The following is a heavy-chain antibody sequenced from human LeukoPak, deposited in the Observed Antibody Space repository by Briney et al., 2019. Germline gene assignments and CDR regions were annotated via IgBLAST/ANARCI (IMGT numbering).Heavy chain of an antibody. CDR3: AGGGIFTSRSFYGPPNFDY. Sequence: GGSLRLSCAASGFTFSSYSMNWVRQAPGKGLEWVSYISSSSSTIYYADSVKGRFTISRDNAKNSLYLQMNSLRAEDTAVYYCAGGGIFTSRSFYGPPNFDYWGQGTLVTVSS. CDR2: ISSSSSTI. CDR1: GFTFSSYS. D-gene: IGHD1-26*01. V-gene: IGHV3-48*01. J-gene: IGHJ4*02.